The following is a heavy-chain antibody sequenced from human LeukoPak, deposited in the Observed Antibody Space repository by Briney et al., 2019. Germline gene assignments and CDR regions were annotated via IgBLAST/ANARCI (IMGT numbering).Heavy chain of an antibody. J-gene: IGHJ4*02. Sequence: GRSLRLSCAASGFTFSNYWMHWVRQAPGKGLVWVSHINTDGSTTTYADSVKGRFTISRDNAKNTLYLQMHSLRAEDTAVYYCARDTYDTSGHCYGPFDYWGQGTLVTVSS. D-gene: IGHD3-22*01. CDR3: ARDTYDTSGHCYGPFDY. CDR1: GFTFSNYW. V-gene: IGHV3-74*01. CDR2: INTDGSTT.